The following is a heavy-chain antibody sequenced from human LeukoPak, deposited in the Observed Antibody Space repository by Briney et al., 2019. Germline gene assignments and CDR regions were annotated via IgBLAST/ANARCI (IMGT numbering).Heavy chain of an antibody. J-gene: IGHJ5*02. CDR1: GGSISSGSYY. Sequence: SQTLSLTCTVSGGSISSGSYYWSWIRQPAGKGLEWIGRIYTSGSTNYNPSLKSRVTISVDTSKNQFSLKLSSVTAADTAVYYCARASIGSSWYRVSNWFDPWGQGTLVTVSS. V-gene: IGHV4-61*02. CDR2: IYTSGST. D-gene: IGHD6-13*01. CDR3: ARASIGSSWYRVSNWFDP.